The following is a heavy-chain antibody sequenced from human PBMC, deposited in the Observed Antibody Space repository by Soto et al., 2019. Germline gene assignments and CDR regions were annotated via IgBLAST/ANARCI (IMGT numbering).Heavy chain of an antibody. CDR3: ARGFDDFLFDY. V-gene: IGHV3-7*01. CDR2: IKQDGSEK. CDR1: GLTFSSYW. D-gene: IGHD3-3*01. J-gene: IGHJ4*02. Sequence: GGSLRLSCAASGLTFSSYWMSWVRQAPGKGLEWVANIKQDGSEKYYVDSVKGRFTISRDNAKNSLYLQMNSLRAEDTAVYYCARGFDDFLFDYWGQGTLVTVSS.